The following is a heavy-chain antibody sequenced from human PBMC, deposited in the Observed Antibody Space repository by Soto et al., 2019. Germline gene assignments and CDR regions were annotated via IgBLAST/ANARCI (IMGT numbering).Heavy chain of an antibody. CDR2: FYYSGS. J-gene: IGHJ4*02. CDR1: GGSISSSTYY. D-gene: IGHD6-19*01. Sequence: QLQLQESGPGLVKPSETLSLTCAVSGGSISSSTYYWDWVRQPPGKALEWIGTFYYSGSSYNPSLKSRVTVSGDTSKNQLSLKVTSVTAADTAVYYCARRYSGGWLYFDYWGQGTLVTVSS. V-gene: IGHV4-39*01. CDR3: ARRYSGGWLYFDY.